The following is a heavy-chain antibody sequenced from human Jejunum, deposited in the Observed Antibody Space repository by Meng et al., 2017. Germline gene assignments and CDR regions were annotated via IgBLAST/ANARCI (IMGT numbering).Heavy chain of an antibody. D-gene: IGHD4-11*01. Sequence: GESLKISCAASGFTFSNYWMNWVRQAPGKGLEWVANIKQDGSEKYYVDSVKGRFTISRDNAKNSLYLQMNSLRAEDTAVYYCAREVLTRDDAFDIWGQGTMVTVSS. J-gene: IGHJ3*02. CDR3: AREVLTRDDAFDI. V-gene: IGHV3-7*01. CDR1: GFTFSNYW. CDR2: IKQDGSEK.